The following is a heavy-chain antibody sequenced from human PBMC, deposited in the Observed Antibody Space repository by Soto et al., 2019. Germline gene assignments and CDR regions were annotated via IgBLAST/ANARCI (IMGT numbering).Heavy chain of an antibody. CDR3: ARADNLQGNAFDV. J-gene: IGHJ3*01. Sequence: QVQLVESGGGVVQPERSLRLSCAASGFSVRTSGMHWVRQAPGKGLEWVALIWNDGNNKVYADSVKGRFTISNDNSQNTIYLQMDSLRGEDTALYYCARADNLQGNAFDVWGQGTMVTVAS. CDR2: IWNDGNNK. CDR1: GFSVRTSG. V-gene: IGHV3-33*01. D-gene: IGHD3-10*01.